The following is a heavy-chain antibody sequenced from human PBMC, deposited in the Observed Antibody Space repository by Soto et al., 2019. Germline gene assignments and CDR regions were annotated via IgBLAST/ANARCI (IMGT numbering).Heavy chain of an antibody. CDR1: GYTFTSYG. CDR2: SSAYNGNT. D-gene: IGHD6-13*01. Sequence: QVQLVQSGAEVKKPGASVKVSCKASGYTFTSYGISWVRQAPGQGLEWMGWSSAYNGNTNYAQKLQGRVTMTTDTSTSTAYMELRSLRSDDTAVYYCAITLRGSSWTGAEYFQHWGQGTLVTVSS. V-gene: IGHV1-18*01. CDR3: AITLRGSSWTGAEYFQH. J-gene: IGHJ1*01.